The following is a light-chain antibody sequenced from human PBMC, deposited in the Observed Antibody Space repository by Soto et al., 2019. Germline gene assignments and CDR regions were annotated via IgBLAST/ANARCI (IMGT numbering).Light chain of an antibody. J-gene: IGKJ4*01. V-gene: IGKV1-39*01. CDR1: QSISMY. Sequence: DIQMTQSPSSLSASVGDRVTITCRASQSISMYLNWYQQKPGKAPKLLIYAASNLQSGVPSRFSGSGSGTDFTLSIDSLQPEDSATYYCQQSYSPLATFGGGTKVDIK. CDR3: QQSYSPLAT. CDR2: AAS.